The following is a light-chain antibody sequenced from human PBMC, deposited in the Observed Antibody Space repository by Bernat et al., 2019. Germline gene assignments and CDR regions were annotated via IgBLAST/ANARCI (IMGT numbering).Light chain of an antibody. CDR2: NNN. CDR3: AAWDDSLNGVV. J-gene: IGLJ2*01. Sequence: QSVLTQPPTASGTPGQRVTISCSGSNSNIGSNTVDWYQQPPGTAAKLLIYNNNQRPSGVPDRLSDRFSGSKSGTSASLAISGLQTDDEADYYCAAWDDSLNGVVFGGGTKLTVL. V-gene: IGLV1-44*01. CDR1: NSNIGSNT.